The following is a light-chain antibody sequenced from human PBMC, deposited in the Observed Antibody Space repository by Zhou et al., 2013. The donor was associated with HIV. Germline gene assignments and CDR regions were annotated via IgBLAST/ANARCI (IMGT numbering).Light chain of an antibody. CDR2: GAS. J-gene: IGKJ5*01. V-gene: IGKV3-20*01. Sequence: ETVLTQSPGTLSLSPGERATLSCRASQSVSNNFLAWYQQKPGQAPRLLIYGASSRATGIPDRFSGSGSGTDFTLTISRLEPEDFAVYYCQQYGSSPQTFGQGTRLEIK. CDR3: QQYGSSPQT. CDR1: QSVSNNF.